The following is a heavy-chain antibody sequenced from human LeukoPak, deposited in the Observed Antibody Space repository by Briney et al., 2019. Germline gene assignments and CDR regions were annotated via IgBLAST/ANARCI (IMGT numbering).Heavy chain of an antibody. CDR1: GFTFSSYA. Sequence: GGSLRLSCAASGFTFSSYAMSWVRQAPGKGLEWVSAISSSGSTIYYADSVKGRFTISRDNAKNSLYLQMNSLRAEDTAVYYCARGPGYSSSWYSFGAFDIWGQGAMVTVSS. V-gene: IGHV3-48*03. CDR2: ISSSGSTI. D-gene: IGHD6-13*01. CDR3: ARGPGYSSSWYSFGAFDI. J-gene: IGHJ3*02.